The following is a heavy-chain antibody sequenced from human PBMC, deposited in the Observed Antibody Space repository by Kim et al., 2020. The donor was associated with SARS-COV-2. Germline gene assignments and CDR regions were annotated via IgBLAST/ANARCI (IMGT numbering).Heavy chain of an antibody. CDR2: INSDGSST. J-gene: IGHJ3*02. Sequence: GGSLRLSCAASGFTFSSYWMHCVRQAPGKGLVWVSRINSDGSSTSYADSVKGRFTISRDNAKNTLYLQMNSLRAEDTAVYYCARVQVGWSDAFDIWGQGTMVTVSS. CDR3: ARVQVGWSDAFDI. V-gene: IGHV3-74*01. CDR1: GFTFSSYW. D-gene: IGHD6-19*01.